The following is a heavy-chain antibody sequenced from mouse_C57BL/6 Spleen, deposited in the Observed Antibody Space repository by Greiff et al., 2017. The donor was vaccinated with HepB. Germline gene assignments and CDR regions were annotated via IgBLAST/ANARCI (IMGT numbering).Heavy chain of an antibody. D-gene: IGHD1-1*01. CDR2: ISSGSSTI. CDR3: ARNYYGSSYGWFAY. V-gene: IGHV5-17*01. CDR1: GFTFSDYG. Sequence: EVMLVESGGGLVKPGGSLKLSCAASGFTFSDYGMHWVRQAPEKGLEWVAYISSGSSTIYYADTVKGLFTISRDNAKNTLFLQMTRLRSEDTAMYYCARNYYGSSYGWFAYWGQGTLVTVSA. J-gene: IGHJ3*01.